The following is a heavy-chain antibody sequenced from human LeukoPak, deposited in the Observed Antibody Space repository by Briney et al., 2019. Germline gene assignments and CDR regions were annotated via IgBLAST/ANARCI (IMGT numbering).Heavy chain of an antibody. D-gene: IGHD3-9*01. V-gene: IGHV3-7*01. CDR3: SRENDFDWLSRKDASDI. Sequence: GGSLRLSCAASGFTFSNYWMSWVRQAPGKGLEWVANKKQDGSEKYYVDSVKGRFTISRDNAKNSLYLQMNSLRAEDTAVYYCSRENDFDWLSRKDASDIWGQGTMVTVSS. J-gene: IGHJ3*02. CDR1: GFTFSNYW. CDR2: KKQDGSEK.